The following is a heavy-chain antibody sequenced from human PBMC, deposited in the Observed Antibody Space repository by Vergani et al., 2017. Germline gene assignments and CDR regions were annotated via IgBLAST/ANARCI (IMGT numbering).Heavy chain of an antibody. CDR1: GYTFTGYY. J-gene: IGHJ4*02. D-gene: IGHD3-10*01. Sequence: QVQLVQSGAEVQKPGASVKVSCKASGYTFTGYYMHWVRQAPGQGLEWMGWINPNSGGTNYAQKFQGRVTMTRDTSISTAYMELSRLRSDDTAVYYCARRSSGRNMVRGVIIGGYWGQGTLVTVSS. CDR3: ARRSSGRNMVRGVIIGGY. CDR2: INPNSGGT. V-gene: IGHV1-2*02.